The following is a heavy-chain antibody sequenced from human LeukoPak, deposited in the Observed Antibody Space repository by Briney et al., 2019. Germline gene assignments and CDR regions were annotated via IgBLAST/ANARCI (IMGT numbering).Heavy chain of an antibody. J-gene: IGHJ3*02. CDR2: INHSRNT. CDR1: GGSSSGYY. V-gene: IGHV4-34*01. CDR3: ARPKAGYSSTDAFDI. D-gene: IGHD6-19*01. Sequence: SETLSLTCVLYGGSSSGYYWSWIRQPPGKGLEWIGEINHSRNTNYNPSLKSRVTISVDTSKNQFSLTVSAVTAADTAVYYCARPKAGYSSTDAFDIWGQGTMVTVSS.